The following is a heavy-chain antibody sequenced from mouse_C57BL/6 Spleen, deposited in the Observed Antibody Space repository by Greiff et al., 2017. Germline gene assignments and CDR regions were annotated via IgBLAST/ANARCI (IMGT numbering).Heavy chain of an antibody. CDR2: INPSSGYT. J-gene: IGHJ1*03. CDR3: ARGGLGDWYFDV. CDR1: GYTFTSYT. Sequence: VKLQESGAELARPGASVKMSCKASGYTFTSYTMHWVKQRPGQGLEWIGYINPSSGYTKYNQKFKDKATLTADKSSSTAYMQLSSLTSEDSAVYYCARGGLGDWYFDVWGTGTTVTVSS. D-gene: IGHD2-2*01. V-gene: IGHV1-4*01.